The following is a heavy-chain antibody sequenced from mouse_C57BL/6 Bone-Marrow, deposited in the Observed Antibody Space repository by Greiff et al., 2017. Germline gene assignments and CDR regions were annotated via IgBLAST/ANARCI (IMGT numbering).Heavy chain of an antibody. CDR3: ARQGLLLRRWFAY. Sequence: EVQLVESGGDLVKPGGSLKLSCAASGFTFSSYGMSWVRQTPDKRLEWVATISSGGSYTYYPDSVKGRFTIARDNAKNTLYLQLSSLKSEDTAMYYCARQGLLLRRWFAYWGQGTLVTVSA. V-gene: IGHV5-6*01. CDR2: ISSGGSYT. CDR1: GFTFSSYG. D-gene: IGHD1-1*01. J-gene: IGHJ3*01.